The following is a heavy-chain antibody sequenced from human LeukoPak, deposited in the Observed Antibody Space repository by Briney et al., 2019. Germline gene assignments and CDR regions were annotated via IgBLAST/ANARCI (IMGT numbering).Heavy chain of an antibody. D-gene: IGHD5-24*01. V-gene: IGHV1-69*13. CDR1: GGTFSSYA. Sequence: GASVKVSCKASGGTFSSYAISWVRQAPGQGLEWMGGIIPIFGTANYAQKFQGRVTITADESTSTAYMELSSLRSEDTAVYYCARDGTMDGSPGDWYFDLWGRGTLVTVSS. CDR2: IIPIFGTA. J-gene: IGHJ2*01. CDR3: ARDGTMDGSPGDWYFDL.